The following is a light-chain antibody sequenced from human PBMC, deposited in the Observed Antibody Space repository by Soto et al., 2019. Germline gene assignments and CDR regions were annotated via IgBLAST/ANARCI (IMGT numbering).Light chain of an antibody. CDR3: QQSYDTPRT. J-gene: IGKJ1*01. CDR2: AAS. V-gene: IGKV1-39*01. CDR1: QSISSY. Sequence: DIQMTQSPSSLSASVGDRVTITCRVSQSISSYLNWYQQKPGKAPKLLIYAASSLQSGVPSRFSGSGSGTDFTLTISSLQPEDFATYYCQQSYDTPRTFGQGTKV.